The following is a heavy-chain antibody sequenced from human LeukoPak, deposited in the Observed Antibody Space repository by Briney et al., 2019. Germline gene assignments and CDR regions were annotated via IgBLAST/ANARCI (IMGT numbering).Heavy chain of an antibody. CDR3: ARDAGIGDWFDP. V-gene: IGHV1-69*04. D-gene: IGHD3-10*01. Sequence: SVKVSCKASGGTFSSYAISWVRQAPGQGLEWMGRTIPILGIANYAQKFQGRVTITADKSTSTAYMELSSLRSEDTAVYYCARDAGIGDWFDPWGQGTLVTVSS. J-gene: IGHJ5*02. CDR1: GGTFSSYA. CDR2: TIPILGIA.